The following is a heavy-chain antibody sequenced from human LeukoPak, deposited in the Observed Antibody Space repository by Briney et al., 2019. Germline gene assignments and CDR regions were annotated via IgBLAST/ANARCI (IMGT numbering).Heavy chain of an antibody. V-gene: IGHV1-46*01. CDR2: INPSGGST. CDR1: GYTFTSYY. CDR3: ARDWDQLAPLNWFDP. D-gene: IGHD6-13*01. J-gene: IGHJ5*02. Sequence: ASVKVSCKASGYTFTSYYMHWVRQAPGQGLEWMGIINPSGGSTSYAQKFQGRVTMTRDMSTSTVYMELSSLRSEDTAVYYCARDWDQLAPLNWFDPWGQGTLVTVSS.